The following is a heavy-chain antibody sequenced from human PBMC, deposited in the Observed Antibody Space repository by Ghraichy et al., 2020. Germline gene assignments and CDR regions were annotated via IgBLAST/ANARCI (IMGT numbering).Heavy chain of an antibody. V-gene: IGHV4-59*01. Sequence: SETLSLTCTVSGGSINTYYWSWIRQPPGKGLEWIGYIYYSGSTNYNPSLESRVTISVDTSKNQFSLKLSSVTAAATAVYYCARGGSGPEWLVFRYWGQGTLVTVSS. J-gene: IGHJ4*02. CDR3: ARGGSGPEWLVFRY. CDR1: GGSINTYY. D-gene: IGHD6-19*01. CDR2: IYYSGST.